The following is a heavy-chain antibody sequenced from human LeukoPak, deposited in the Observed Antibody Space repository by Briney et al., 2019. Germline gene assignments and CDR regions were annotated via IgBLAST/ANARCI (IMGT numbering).Heavy chain of an antibody. CDR3: ARGFADFVWGSYPSSY. CDR1: GFTFSSYS. V-gene: IGHV3-21*01. D-gene: IGHD3-16*02. J-gene: IGHJ4*02. Sequence: GDSLRLSCAASGFTFSSYSMNWVRQAPGKGLEWVSSITGSSTYIHYADSVKGRFTISRDNAKNSLYLQMNSLRAEDTAVYYCARGFADFVWGSYPSSYWGQGILVPVSS. CDR2: ITGSSTYI.